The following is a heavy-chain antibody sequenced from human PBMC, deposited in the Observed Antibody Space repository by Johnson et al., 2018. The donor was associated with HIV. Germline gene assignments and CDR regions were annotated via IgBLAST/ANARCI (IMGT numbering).Heavy chain of an antibody. V-gene: IGHV3-30*04. CDR3: ARDQVDRGGAFDI. CDR1: GFTFSSYA. J-gene: IGHJ3*02. CDR2: ISYDGSNK. D-gene: IGHD5-12*01. Sequence: QVQLVESGGGVVQPGRSLRLSCAASGFTFSSYAMHWVRQAPGKGLEWVAVISYDGSNKYYADSVKGRFTISRDNSKNTWYLQMNSLRTEDTAVYYCARDQVDRGGAFDIWGQGTMVTVSS.